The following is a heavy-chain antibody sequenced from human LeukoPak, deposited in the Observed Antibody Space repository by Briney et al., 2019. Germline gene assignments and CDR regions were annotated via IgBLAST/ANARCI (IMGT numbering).Heavy chain of an antibody. J-gene: IGHJ4*02. Sequence: GGSLRLSCAASGFTFSNYSMKWLRQAPGKGLEWLSYISSGSRTIYYADSVKGRFTVSRDNAKSSLYLQMNSLRAEDTAVYYCARESISGHRDFDYWGQGALVTVSS. CDR2: ISSGSRTI. CDR1: GFTFSNYS. CDR3: ARESISGHRDFDY. V-gene: IGHV3-48*01. D-gene: IGHD1-26*01.